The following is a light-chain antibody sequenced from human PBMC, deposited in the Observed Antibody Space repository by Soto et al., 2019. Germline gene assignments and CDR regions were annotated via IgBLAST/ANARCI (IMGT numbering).Light chain of an antibody. Sequence: DIQMPQSPSTLSASVGDRVTITCRASQSISGWLAWYQQKPGKAPKLLIYDVSSLESGVPSNFSGSGCCSESTLAISALQPDDFATDYDQQYNSYPWTFGQETKVEVK. CDR2: DVS. J-gene: IGKJ1*01. V-gene: IGKV1-5*01. CDR1: QSISGW. CDR3: QQYNSYPWT.